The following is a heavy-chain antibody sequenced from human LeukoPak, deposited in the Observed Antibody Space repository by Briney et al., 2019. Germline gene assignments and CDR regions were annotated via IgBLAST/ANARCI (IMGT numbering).Heavy chain of an antibody. J-gene: IGHJ4*02. V-gene: IGHV3-7*01. CDR3: ARDRAYYDFWSGYYNS. Sequence: GGSLRLSCAASGFTFSSYWMSWVRQAPGKGLEWVANIKQDGSEKYYVDSVKGRFTISRDTAKNSLYLQMNSLRAEDTAVYYCARDRAYYDFWSGYYNSWGQGTLVTVSS. D-gene: IGHD3-3*01. CDR1: GFTFSSYW. CDR2: IKQDGSEK.